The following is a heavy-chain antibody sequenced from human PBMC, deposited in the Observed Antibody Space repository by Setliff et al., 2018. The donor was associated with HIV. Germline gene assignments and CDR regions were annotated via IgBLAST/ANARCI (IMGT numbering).Heavy chain of an antibody. D-gene: IGHD2-15*01. V-gene: IGHV4-4*08. J-gene: IGHJ6*02. CDR3: ARKATDVSGGGMDV. CDR1: GGSINYYY. CDR2: IHPSGET. Sequence: SETLSLTCTVSGGSINYYYWSWIRQPPGKNPEYIGYIHPSGETYYSPSLMSRLTISLDTANNRFSLRLTSATAADTAIYYCARKATDVSGGGMDVWGQGTTVTVSS.